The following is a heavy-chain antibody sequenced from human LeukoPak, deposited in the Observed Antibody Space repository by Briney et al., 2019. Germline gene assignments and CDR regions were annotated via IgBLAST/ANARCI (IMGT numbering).Heavy chain of an antibody. CDR2: IKQDGSEK. CDR1: GFTFSSYW. D-gene: IGHD2/OR15-2a*01. CDR3: ARSPFLGSYYMDV. Sequence: GGSLRLSCAASGFTFSSYWMSWVRQARGKGLEWVAIIKQDGSEKYYVDSVKGRFTISRDNAKNSLYLQMNSLRAEDTAVYYCARSPFLGSYYMDVWGKGTTVTVSS. J-gene: IGHJ6*03. V-gene: IGHV3-7*01.